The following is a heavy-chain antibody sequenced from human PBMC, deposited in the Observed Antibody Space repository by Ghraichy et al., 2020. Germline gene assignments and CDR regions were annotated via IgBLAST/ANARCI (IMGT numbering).Heavy chain of an antibody. CDR1: GYTLTELS. J-gene: IGHJ6*02. CDR3: ATVASRYSSSYYYYYGMDV. D-gene: IGHD6-13*01. Sequence: ASVKVSCKVSGYTLTELSMHWVRQAPGKGLEWMGGFDPEDGETIYAQKFQGRVTMTEDTSTDTAYMELSSLRSEDTAVYYCATVASRYSSSYYYYYGMDVWRQGTTVTVSS. V-gene: IGHV1-24*01. CDR2: FDPEDGET.